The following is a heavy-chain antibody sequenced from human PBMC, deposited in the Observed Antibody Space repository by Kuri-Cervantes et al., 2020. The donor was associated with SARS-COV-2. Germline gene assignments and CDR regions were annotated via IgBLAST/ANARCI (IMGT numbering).Heavy chain of an antibody. Sequence: GESLKISCAASGFTFSSYGMHWVRQAPGKGLEWVALISYDGRNKYYVDSVKGRFTVSRDNSKNTLYLQMNSLRAEDTAVYYCARDTPPTDYWGQGTLVTVSS. CDR2: ISYDGRNK. CDR3: ARDTPPTDY. J-gene: IGHJ4*02. V-gene: IGHV3-30*03. CDR1: GFTFSSYG.